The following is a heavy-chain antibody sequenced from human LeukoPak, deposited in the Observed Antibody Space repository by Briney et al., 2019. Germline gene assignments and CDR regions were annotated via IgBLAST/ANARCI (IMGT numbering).Heavy chain of an antibody. CDR3: ARAGLIAAAGEDIYYYYYMDV. D-gene: IGHD6-13*01. V-gene: IGHV1-69*05. J-gene: IGHJ6*03. Sequence: KISCKASGGTFSSYAMSWVRQAPGQGLEWMGGIIPIFGTANYAQKFQGRVTITTDESTSTAYMELSSLRSEDTAVYYCARAGLIAAAGEDIYYYYYMDVWGKGTTVTVSS. CDR2: IIPIFGTA. CDR1: GGTFSSYA.